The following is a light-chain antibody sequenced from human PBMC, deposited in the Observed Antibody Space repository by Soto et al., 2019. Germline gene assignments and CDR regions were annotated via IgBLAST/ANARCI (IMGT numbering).Light chain of an antibody. J-gene: IGKJ2*01. Sequence: EIVLTQSPGTLSLSPGERATLSCRASQSVSSTSLAWYQQKPGQGPRLLIYATSSRATGIPDRFSGSGSGTDFTLTISRLEPEDFAVYYCQQYDDSLYSFGQGTKLEIK. CDR1: QSVSSTS. CDR3: QQYDDSLYS. CDR2: ATS. V-gene: IGKV3-20*01.